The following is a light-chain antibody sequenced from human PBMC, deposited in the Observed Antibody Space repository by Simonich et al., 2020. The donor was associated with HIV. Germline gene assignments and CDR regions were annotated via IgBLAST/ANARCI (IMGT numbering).Light chain of an antibody. CDR2: WAS. V-gene: IGKV4-1*01. CDR3: QQYYSTPIT. CDR1: QSVLYSSNNNNY. J-gene: IGKJ5*01. Sequence: DIVMTQSPDSLAVSLGERATINCKSSQSVLYSSNNNNYLAWYQQKPGQPPNLLIYWASTRDPGVPDRFSGSGSGTDFTLTISSLQAEDVAVYYCQQYYSTPITFGQGTRLEIK.